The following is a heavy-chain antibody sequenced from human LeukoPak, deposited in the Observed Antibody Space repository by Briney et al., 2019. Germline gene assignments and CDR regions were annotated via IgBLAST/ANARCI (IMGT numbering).Heavy chain of an antibody. Sequence: PSETLSLTCTASGYSISSGHFWGWIRQPPGKGLEWIGYIYYSGSTNYNPSLKSRVTISVDTSKNQFSLKLSSVTAADTAVYYCATQPEMATNYFDYWGQGTLVTVSS. CDR1: GYSISSGHF. CDR3: ATQPEMATNYFDY. J-gene: IGHJ4*02. CDR2: IYYSGST. D-gene: IGHD5-24*01. V-gene: IGHV4-38-2*02.